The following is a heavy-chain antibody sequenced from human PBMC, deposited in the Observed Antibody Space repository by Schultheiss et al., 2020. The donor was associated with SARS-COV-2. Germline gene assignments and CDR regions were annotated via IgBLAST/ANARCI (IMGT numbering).Heavy chain of an antibody. CDR3: AREGKTIFGVVIILGYFDY. V-gene: IGHV3-21*01. CDR1: GFTFSSYS. D-gene: IGHD3-3*01. Sequence: GGSLRLSCAASGFTFSSYSMNWVRQAPGKGLEWVSSISSSSNYMDYADSVKGRFTISRDNAKNSLYLQMNSLRAEDTAVYYCAREGKTIFGVVIILGYFDYWGQGTLVTVSS. J-gene: IGHJ4*02. CDR2: ISSSSNYM.